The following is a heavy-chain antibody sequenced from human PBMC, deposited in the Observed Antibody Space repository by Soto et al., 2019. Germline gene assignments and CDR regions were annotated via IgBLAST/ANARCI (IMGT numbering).Heavy chain of an antibody. V-gene: IGHV3-23*01. CDR3: AKGVPGIAVAGTGYFQH. D-gene: IGHD6-19*01. CDR1: GFTFNSYA. J-gene: IGHJ1*01. CDR2: ISGSGDST. Sequence: WGSLRLSCAASGFTFNSYAMSWVRQAPGKGLEWVSGISGSGDSTYYADSVKGRFTISRDNSKKTVYLQMNSLRAEDTAVYYCAKGVPGIAVAGTGYFQHWGQGTLVTVSS.